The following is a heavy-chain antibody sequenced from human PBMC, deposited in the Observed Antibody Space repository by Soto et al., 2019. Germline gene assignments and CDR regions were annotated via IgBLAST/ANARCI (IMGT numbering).Heavy chain of an antibody. Sequence: QVQLQESGPGLVKPSQTLSLTGTVSGGSISSGGYYWSWIRQHPGKGLEWIGYIYYSGSTYYNPSLKSRVTISVDTSKNQFSRKLSSVTAADTAVYYCARFIPGTGSDYWGQGTLVTVSS. CDR1: GGSISSGGYY. V-gene: IGHV4-31*03. CDR3: ARFIPGTGSDY. D-gene: IGHD1-20*01. J-gene: IGHJ4*02. CDR2: IYYSGST.